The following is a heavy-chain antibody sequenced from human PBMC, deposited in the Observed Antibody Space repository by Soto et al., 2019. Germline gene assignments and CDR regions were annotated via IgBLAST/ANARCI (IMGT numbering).Heavy chain of an antibody. CDR3: ERRGSAGFKAMDV. J-gene: IGHJ6*02. CDR1: GFTFSDHS. CDR2: SRGKADGYTT. Sequence: EVQLVESGGGLVQPGGSLRLSCAASGFTFSDHSIDWVRQAPGKGLEWVGRSRGKADGYTTEYVEYVRGSFTISRDDSWLFLQMNSRKNEETVVYYDERRGSAGFKAMDVWGQGTPVTVSS. D-gene: IGHD1-26*01. V-gene: IGHV3-72*01.